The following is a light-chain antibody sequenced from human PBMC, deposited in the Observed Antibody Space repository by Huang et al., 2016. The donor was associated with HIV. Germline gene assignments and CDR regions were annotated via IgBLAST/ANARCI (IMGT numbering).Light chain of an antibody. Sequence: MTQSPAILSVSPGERASLSCRASQTVTNNLAWYQHKPGQAPRVLIYGASTRANGVPARFRGSGSGTDFTLTISSLQSEDCGMYYCHQYNNWPPAFGGGTRVEVK. V-gene: IGKV3-15*01. CDR1: QTVTNN. J-gene: IGKJ4*01. CDR3: HQYNNWPPA. CDR2: GAS.